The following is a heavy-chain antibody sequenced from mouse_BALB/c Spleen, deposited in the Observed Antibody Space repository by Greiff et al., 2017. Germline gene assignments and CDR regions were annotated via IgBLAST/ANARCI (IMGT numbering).Heavy chain of an antibody. CDR2: ISDGGSYT. CDR3: AREWRGAMDY. V-gene: IGHV5-4*02. J-gene: IGHJ4*01. CDR1: GFTFSDYY. Sequence: EVMLVESGGGLVKPGGSLKLSCAASGFTFSDYYMYWVRQTPEKRLEWVATISDGGSYTYYPDSVKGRFTISRDNAKNNLYLQMSSLKSEDTAMYYCAREWRGAMDYWGQGTSVTVSS.